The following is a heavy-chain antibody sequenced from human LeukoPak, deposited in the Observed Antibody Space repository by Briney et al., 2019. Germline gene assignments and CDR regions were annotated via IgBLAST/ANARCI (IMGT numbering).Heavy chain of an antibody. J-gene: IGHJ6*02. CDR2: IRSKDYRGTR. Sequence: TGGSLRLSCTASGFTFCVHAMRWVRQAPGKGREWGGFIRSKDYRGTREYAASVKGRFTISRDDSESIAYLQMNSLKIEDTAVYYCGRGPIQLWLHNGIDVWGPGTTVIVSS. D-gene: IGHD5-18*01. CDR1: GFTFCVHA. V-gene: IGHV3-49*04. CDR3: GRGPIQLWLHNGIDV.